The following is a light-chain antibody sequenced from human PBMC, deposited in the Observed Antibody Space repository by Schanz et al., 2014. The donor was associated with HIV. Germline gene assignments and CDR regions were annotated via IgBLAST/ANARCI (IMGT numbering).Light chain of an antibody. CDR2: AVS. V-gene: IGLV2-8*01. Sequence: QSVLTQPPSASGSPGQSVTISCTGTSSDVGTYNYVSWYQQHPGKAPRLVIFAVSERPSGVPDRFSGSKSGNTASLTLSGLQADDEAEYFCCSYAGSNTYVFGSGTKLTVL. CDR1: SSDVGTYNY. J-gene: IGLJ1*01. CDR3: CSYAGSNTYV.